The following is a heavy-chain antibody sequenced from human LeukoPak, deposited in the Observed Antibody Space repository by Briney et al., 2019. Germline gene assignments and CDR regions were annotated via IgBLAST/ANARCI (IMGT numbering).Heavy chain of an antibody. CDR1: GYTFTCNY. J-gene: IGHJ4*02. V-gene: IGHV1-2*02. Sequence: ASVKVSCKASGYTFTCNYYHRLRQAPGQGLEWMGWIDANNGDTKSAQKFQGRVTMSRDTSISTAYMDLSSLSPDDAAVYYCARDPSSLTLYFVHYSGEGTLVTVSS. D-gene: IGHD2/OR15-2a*01. CDR3: ARDPSSLTLYFVHY. CDR2: IDANNGDT.